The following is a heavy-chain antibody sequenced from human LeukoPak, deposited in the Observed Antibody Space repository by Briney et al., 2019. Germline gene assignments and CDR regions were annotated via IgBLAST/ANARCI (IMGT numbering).Heavy chain of an antibody. CDR2: IYYSGNT. D-gene: IGHD3-3*01. CDR3: ARSYDFWSGYDFDY. Sequence: PSETLSLTCAVSGDSIRSRDYYWAWIRQRPGRGLEWIGTIYYSGNTYYSPSLKSRVVISVDASKSLFSLKLSSVTAADTAVYYCARSYDFWSGYDFDYWGQGTLVTVSS. J-gene: IGHJ4*02. CDR1: GDSIRSRDYY. V-gene: IGHV4-39*02.